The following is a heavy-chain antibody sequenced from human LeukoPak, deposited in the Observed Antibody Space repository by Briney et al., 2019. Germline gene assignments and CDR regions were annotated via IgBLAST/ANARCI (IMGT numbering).Heavy chain of an antibody. Sequence: ASETLSLTCAVYGGSFSGYCWSWIRQPPGKGLEWIGYIYHTGGTNYNPSLKSRVTISVDTSKNQFSLELSSVTAADTAVYYCARVGSVVATTIDYWGQGTLVTVTS. J-gene: IGHJ4*02. V-gene: IGHV4-59*01. CDR3: ARVGSVVATTIDY. CDR2: IYHTGGT. CDR1: GGSFSGYC. D-gene: IGHD5-12*01.